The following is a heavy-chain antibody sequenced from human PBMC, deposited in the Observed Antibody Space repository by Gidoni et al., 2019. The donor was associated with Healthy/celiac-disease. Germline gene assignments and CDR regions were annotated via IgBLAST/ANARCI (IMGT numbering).Heavy chain of an antibody. CDR2: IYYSGST. CDR3: ARGPMIGRYITMVRGRIDY. CDR1: GGSISSSSYY. J-gene: IGHJ4*02. Sequence: QLQLQESGPGLVKPSETLSLTCTVSGGSISSSSYYWGWIRQPPGKGLEWIGSIYYSGSTYYNPSLKSRVTISVDTSKNQFSLKLSSVTAADTAVYYCARGPMIGRYITMVRGRIDYWGQGTLVTVSS. D-gene: IGHD3-10*01. V-gene: IGHV4-39*01.